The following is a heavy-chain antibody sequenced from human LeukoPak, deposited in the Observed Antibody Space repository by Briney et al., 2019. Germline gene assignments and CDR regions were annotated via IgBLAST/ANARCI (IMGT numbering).Heavy chain of an antibody. CDR3: ATHYNWNSPNDY. J-gene: IGHJ4*02. V-gene: IGHV3-21*01. CDR1: GFTFSSYS. D-gene: IGHD1-1*01. Sequence: PGGSLRLSCAASGFTFSSYSMNWVRQAPGKGLEWVSSISSSSSYIYYADSVKGRFTISRDNAKNSLYQRMNSLRAEDTAVYYCATHYNWNSPNDYWGQGTLVTVSS. CDR2: ISSSSSYI.